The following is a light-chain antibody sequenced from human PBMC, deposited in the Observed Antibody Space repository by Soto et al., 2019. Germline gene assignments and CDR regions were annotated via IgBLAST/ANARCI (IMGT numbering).Light chain of an antibody. Sequence: IVLTQSPGTLSLSPGERSTLSFRASQSVSSYLAWYQQKPGQAPRLLIYGASNRATGIPARFSGSGSGTDFTLTISSLQPDDFATYYCQQYNSYFLTFGGGTKVDI. J-gene: IGKJ4*01. CDR3: QQYNSYFLT. V-gene: IGKV3-11*01. CDR1: QSVSSY. CDR2: GAS.